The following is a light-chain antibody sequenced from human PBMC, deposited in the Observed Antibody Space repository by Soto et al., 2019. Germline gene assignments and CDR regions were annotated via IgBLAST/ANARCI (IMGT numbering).Light chain of an antibody. CDR3: SSYTSKSSLI. CDR1: SSDVGCYNR. J-gene: IGLJ2*01. Sequence: QSALTQPASVSGSLGQSITVSCTGTSSDVGCYNRVSWSQQHPGKAPKLIIYEVRNRPSGISFRFSGSKSGNTASLTISGLQAEDEADYYCSSYTSKSSLIFGGGTKLTVL. CDR2: EVR. V-gene: IGLV2-14*01.